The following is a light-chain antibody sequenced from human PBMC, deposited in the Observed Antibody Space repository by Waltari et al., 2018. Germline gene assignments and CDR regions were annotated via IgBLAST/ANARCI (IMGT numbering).Light chain of an antibody. V-gene: IGLV1-47*01. J-gene: IGLJ2*01. CDR1: SPNIGSNY. CDR2: RNN. Sequence: QPVLTQPPSASGTPGQRVTISCSGSSPNIGSNYVYWYQQLPGTAPKLLIYRNNQRPSGVPDRFSGSKSGTSASLAISGLRSEDEADYYCAAWDDSLSGRGVFGGGTKLTVL. CDR3: AAWDDSLSGRGV.